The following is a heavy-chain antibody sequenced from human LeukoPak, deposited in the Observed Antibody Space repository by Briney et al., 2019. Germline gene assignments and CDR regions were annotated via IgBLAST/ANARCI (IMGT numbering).Heavy chain of an antibody. CDR3: ARHGGTFDP. V-gene: IGHV4-59*11. CDR2: AYHSGIT. D-gene: IGHD1-1*01. Sequence: PSETLSLTCTVSGDSISSHDWSWIRQPPGKGLEWIGYAYHSGITNYNPSLKSRVTISVDTSESQFSLRLSSVTAADTAIYYCARHGGTFDPWGQGILVTVSS. CDR1: GDSISSHD. J-gene: IGHJ5*02.